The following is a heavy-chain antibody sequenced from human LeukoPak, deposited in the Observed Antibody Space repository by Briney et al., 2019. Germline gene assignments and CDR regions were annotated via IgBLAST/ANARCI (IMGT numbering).Heavy chain of an antibody. CDR1: GYTFTSYY. D-gene: IGHD3-3*01. CDR3: GRFWSGYLPDY. CDR2: INPSGGST. V-gene: IGHV1-46*01. J-gene: IGHJ4*02. Sequence: ASVKVSCKASGYTFTSYYMHWVRQAPGQGLEWMGIINPSGGSTNYAPNFQGRVAMTTDTSTSTAYMELRSLRSDDTAVYYCGRFWSGYLPDYWGQGTLVTVSS.